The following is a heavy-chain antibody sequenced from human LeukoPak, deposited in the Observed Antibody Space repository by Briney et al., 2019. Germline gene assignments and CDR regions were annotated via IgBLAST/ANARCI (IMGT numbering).Heavy chain of an antibody. V-gene: IGHV4-61*01. J-gene: IGHJ4*02. CDR2: IYYSGST. Sequence: SETLSLTCTVSGVSVSSGSYYWSWIRQPPGKGLEWIGYIYYSGSTNYNPSLKSRVTISVDTSKNQFSLKLSSVTAADTAVYYCAREKDSSGYYSFDYWGQGTLVTVSS. CDR3: AREKDSSGYYSFDY. D-gene: IGHD3-22*01. CDR1: GVSVSSGSYY.